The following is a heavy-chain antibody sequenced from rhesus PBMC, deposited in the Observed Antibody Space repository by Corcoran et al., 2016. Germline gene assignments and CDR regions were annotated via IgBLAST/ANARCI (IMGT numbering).Heavy chain of an antibody. CDR3: AREQLQFDY. CDR1: GGSISDSSR. V-gene: IGHV4S10*01. J-gene: IGHJ4*01. CDR2: IYGSSTST. Sequence: QVQLQESGPGVVKPTETLSLTCAVTGGSISDSSRWSGIPPPPGKGLEWIGYIYGSSTSTNYNPSLKRRVTISKDTSKHQFSLKLSSVTAADPAVYYCAREQLQFDYWGQGVLVTVSS. D-gene: IGHD5-12*01.